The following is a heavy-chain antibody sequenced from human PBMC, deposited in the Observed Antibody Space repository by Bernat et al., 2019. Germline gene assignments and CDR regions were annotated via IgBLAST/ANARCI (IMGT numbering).Heavy chain of an antibody. CDR2: IYHSGST. Sequence: QLQLQESGPGLVKPSQTLSLTCAVSGGSISSGGYSWSWIRQPPGKGLEWIGYIYHSGSTYYNPSLKSRVTISVDRSKNQFSLKLSSVTAADTAVYYCAGTTVTIATLRAYAFDIWGQGTMVTVSS. J-gene: IGHJ3*02. CDR1: GGSISSGGYS. V-gene: IGHV4-30-2*01. D-gene: IGHD4-17*01. CDR3: AGTTVTIATLRAYAFDI.